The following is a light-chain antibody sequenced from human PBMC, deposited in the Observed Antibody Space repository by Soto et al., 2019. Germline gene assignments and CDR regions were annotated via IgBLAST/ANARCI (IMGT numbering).Light chain of an antibody. V-gene: IGKV3-15*01. CDR3: QQYNDWPLT. Sequence: EKVMTQSPAALSVSPGERATLSCRASQSVNSNLAWYQQKPGQAPRLLLYGASTRATGIPARFSGSASGTEFTLTISGLQSEDSAVYYCQQYNDWPLTFGGGTKVEIK. J-gene: IGKJ4*01. CDR1: QSVNSN. CDR2: GAS.